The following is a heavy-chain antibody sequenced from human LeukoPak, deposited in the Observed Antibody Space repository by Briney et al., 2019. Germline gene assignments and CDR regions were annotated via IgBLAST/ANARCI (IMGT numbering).Heavy chain of an antibody. V-gene: IGHV3-21*01. CDR3: ARLPGRTASQDY. J-gene: IGHJ4*02. D-gene: IGHD1-1*01. CDR2: ISSSSSYI. CDR1: GFTFSSYG. Sequence: GGSLRLSCAASGFTFSSYGMHWVRQAPGKGLEWVSSISSSSSYIYYTDSVKGRFTISRDNAKNSLYLQMDSPRAEDTAVYYCARLPGRTASQDYWGQGTLVTVSS.